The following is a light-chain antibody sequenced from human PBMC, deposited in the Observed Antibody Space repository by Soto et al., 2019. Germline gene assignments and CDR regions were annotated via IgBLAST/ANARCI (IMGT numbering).Light chain of an antibody. CDR1: SSNIGAGYD. V-gene: IGLV1-40*01. J-gene: IGLJ1*01. Sequence: QSVLTQPPSVSGAPGQRVTISCTGSSSNIGAGYDVHWYQQLPGKAPKLLIYGNSNRPSGVPDRFSGSKSGTSASLAITGLQAEDEADYYCQSYDSSLSADVFGTGTKVTVL. CDR3: QSYDSSLSADV. CDR2: GNS.